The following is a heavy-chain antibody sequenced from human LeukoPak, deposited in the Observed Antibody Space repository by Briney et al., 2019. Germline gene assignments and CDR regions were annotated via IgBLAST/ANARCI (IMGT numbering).Heavy chain of an antibody. CDR1: GGSFSGYY. V-gene: IGHV4-34*01. Sequence: SETLSLTCAVYGGSFSGYYWSWIRQPPGKGLEWIGEINHSGSTNYNPSLKSRVTISVDTSKNQFSLKLSSVTAVDTAVYYCARMGSGSSPLYYYYYMDVWGKGTTVTVSS. J-gene: IGHJ6*03. CDR3: ARMGSGSSPLYYYYYMDV. CDR2: INHSGST. D-gene: IGHD1-26*01.